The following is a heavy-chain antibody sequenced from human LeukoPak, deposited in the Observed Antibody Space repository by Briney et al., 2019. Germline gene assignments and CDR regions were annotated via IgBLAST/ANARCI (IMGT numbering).Heavy chain of an antibody. V-gene: IGHV1-8*01. CDR1: GYAFTSYD. Sequence: ASVKVSCKASGYAFTSYDINWVRQATGQGLEWMGYMNPNSGNTGSAQKFQGRVTMTRDTSISTAYMELSSLRSEDTAVYYCAREAGIQLWSPLSYWGQGTLVTVSS. J-gene: IGHJ4*02. CDR2: MNPNSGNT. D-gene: IGHD5-18*01. CDR3: AREAGIQLWSPLSY.